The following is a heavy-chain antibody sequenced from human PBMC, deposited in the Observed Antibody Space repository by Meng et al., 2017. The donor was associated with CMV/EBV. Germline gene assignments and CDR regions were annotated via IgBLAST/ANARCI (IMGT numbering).Heavy chain of an antibody. Sequence: GESLKISCQGSGYSYTRYWIGRVRQMHGKGLEWMGIIYPGDSDTRYSTSFQGQVTISADKSIHTSYLQWSSLKASDTAMYYCARHVVKDGYYYYYGMDVWGQGTTVTVSS. D-gene: IGHD5-24*01. CDR3: ARHVVKDGYYYYYGMDV. J-gene: IGHJ6*02. CDR1: GYSYTRYW. CDR2: IYPGDSDT. V-gene: IGHV5-51*01.